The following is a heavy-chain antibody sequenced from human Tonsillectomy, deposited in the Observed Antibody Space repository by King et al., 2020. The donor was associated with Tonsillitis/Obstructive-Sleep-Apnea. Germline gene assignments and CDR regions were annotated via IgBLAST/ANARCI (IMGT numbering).Heavy chain of an antibody. CDR3: ARRGMTTVTTDAFDI. D-gene: IGHD4-17*01. J-gene: IGHJ3*02. CDR1: GYSFTNYW. CDR2: IYPGDSDT. Sequence: VQLVESGAEVKKPGESLKISCKGSGYSFTNYWIGWVRQMPGKGLEWMGIIYPGDSDTRYSPSFQGQVTISADKSISTAYLQWSSLKASDSAMFYSARRGMTTVTTDAFDIWGQGTMVTVSS. V-gene: IGHV5-51*01.